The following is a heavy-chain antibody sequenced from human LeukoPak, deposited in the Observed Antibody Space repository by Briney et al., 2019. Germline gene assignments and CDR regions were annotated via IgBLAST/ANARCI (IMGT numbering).Heavy chain of an antibody. V-gene: IGHV1-46*01. D-gene: IGHD2-2*01. CDR1: GYTFTSYY. CDR2: INPSGGST. J-gene: IGHJ4*02. CDR3: ARAQYCSSTSCYGLAVLLSGV. Sequence: SVKVSCKASGYTFTSYYMHWVRQAPGQGLEWMGIINPSGGSTSYAQKFQGRVTMTRDTSTSTVYMELSSLRSEDTAVYYCARAQYCSSTSCYGLAVLLSGVWGQGTLVTVSS.